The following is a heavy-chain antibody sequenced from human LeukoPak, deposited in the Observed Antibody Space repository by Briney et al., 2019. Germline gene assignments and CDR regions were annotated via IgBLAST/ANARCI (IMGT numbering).Heavy chain of an antibody. J-gene: IGHJ3*02. Sequence: SETLSLTCTVSGGSLSSGSYYWGWIRQPPGKGLEWIGSIYYSGSTYYNPSLKSRVTISVDTSKNQFSLKLSSVTAADTAVYYCARHVGYRWDAFDIWGQGTMVTVSS. D-gene: IGHD6-13*01. V-gene: IGHV4-39*01. CDR3: ARHVGYRWDAFDI. CDR1: GGSLSSGSYY. CDR2: IYYSGST.